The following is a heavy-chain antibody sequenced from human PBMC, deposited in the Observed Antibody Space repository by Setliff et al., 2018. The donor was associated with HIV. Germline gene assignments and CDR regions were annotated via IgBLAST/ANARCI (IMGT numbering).Heavy chain of an antibody. D-gene: IGHD3-3*01. CDR3: ARGVGEYYNFWSGYPAWYFDL. CDR1: GGSFGSRNW. CDR2: IYYSGST. J-gene: IGHJ2*01. Sequence: ASETLSLTCAVSGGSFGSRNWWSWVRQPPGKGLEWIGYIYYSGSTNYNPSLKSRVTISVDTSKNQFSLKLSSVTAADTAVYYCARGVGEYYNFWSGYPAWYFDLWGRGTLVTVSS. V-gene: IGHV4-4*02.